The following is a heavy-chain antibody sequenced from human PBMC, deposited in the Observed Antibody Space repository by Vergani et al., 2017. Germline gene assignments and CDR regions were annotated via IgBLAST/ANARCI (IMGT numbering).Heavy chain of an antibody. J-gene: IGHJ6*03. CDR2: MNPNSGNT. V-gene: IGHV1-8*02. D-gene: IGHD2-21*01. CDR3: ARTSGFVSFYYYYYMDV. Sequence: QVQLVQSGAEVKKPGSSVKVSCKASGGTFSSYAISWVRQAPGQGLEWMGWMNPNSGNTGYAQKFQGRVTMTRNTSISTAYMELSSLRSEDTAVYYCARTSGFVSFYYYYYMDVWGKGTTVTVSS. CDR1: GGTFSSYA.